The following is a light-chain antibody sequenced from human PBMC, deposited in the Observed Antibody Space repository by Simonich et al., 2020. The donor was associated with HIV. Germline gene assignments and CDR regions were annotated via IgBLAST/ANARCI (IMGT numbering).Light chain of an antibody. CDR3: SSYAGSNNWV. J-gene: IGLJ3*02. CDR1: ALPKKY. Sequence: SYELTQPPLVSVSPGQTARITCSGDALPKKYAYWYQQKSGQAPVRVIYEDSKRPSGVPERFSGSSSGTTVTLTISGAQDEDEADYYCSSYAGSNNWVFGGGTKLTVL. V-gene: IGLV3-10*01. CDR2: EDS.